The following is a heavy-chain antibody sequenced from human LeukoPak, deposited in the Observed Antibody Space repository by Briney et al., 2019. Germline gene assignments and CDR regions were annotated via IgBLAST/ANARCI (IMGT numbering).Heavy chain of an antibody. D-gene: IGHD6-13*01. J-gene: IGHJ3*02. V-gene: IGHV3-11*01. CDR1: GFTFTDYY. CDR2: ITNSGTTI. Sequence: GGSLRLSCAASGFTFTDYYMSWIRQAPGKELEWVSYITNSGTTIYYADSVKGRFTISRDNAKNSLYLQMNSLRAEDTAVYYCAKGQYSSSLDAFDIWGQGTMVTVSS. CDR3: AKGQYSSSLDAFDI.